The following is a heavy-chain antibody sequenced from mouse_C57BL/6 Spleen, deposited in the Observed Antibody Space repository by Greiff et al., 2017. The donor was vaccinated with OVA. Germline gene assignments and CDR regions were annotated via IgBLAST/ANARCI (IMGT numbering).Heavy chain of an antibody. Sequence: VQLQQSGAELAKPGASVKLSCKASGYTFTSYWMHWVKQRPGQGLEWIGYINPSSGYTKYNQKFKDKATLTANKSTSPAYMQLGRLTYEDSAVYYCAREGISNYFDYWGQGTTLTVSS. V-gene: IGHV1-7*01. CDR1: GYTFTSYW. CDR3: AREGISNYFDY. CDR2: INPSSGYT. J-gene: IGHJ2*01.